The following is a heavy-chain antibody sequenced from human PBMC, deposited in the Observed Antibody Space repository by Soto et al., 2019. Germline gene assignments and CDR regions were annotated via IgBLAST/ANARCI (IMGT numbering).Heavy chain of an antibody. CDR3: AKGVETGRTYNCFDP. V-gene: IGHV3-23*01. D-gene: IGHD2-21*02. CDR1: GFTFSTYA. Sequence: PGGSLRLSCAASGFTFSTYAMSWVRQAPGKGLEWVSAISASGGSTYYADSVKGRFTISRDNSKHTLDLQMDSLRAEDTALYYCAKGVETGRTYNCFDPWGQGTQVTVSS. CDR2: ISASGGST. J-gene: IGHJ5*02.